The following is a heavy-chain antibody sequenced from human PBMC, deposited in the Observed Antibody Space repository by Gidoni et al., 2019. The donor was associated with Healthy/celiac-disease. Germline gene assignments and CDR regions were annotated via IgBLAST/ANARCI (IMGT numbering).Heavy chain of an antibody. V-gene: IGHV4-59*08. CDR3: ARHATTVTPDAFDI. Sequence: VQLQESGPGLVTPSETLSLTCTVSGGSISSYYWSWIRQPPGKGLEWIGYIDCSGSTNYNPALKSRVTISGDTSKNQFSLKLSAVTAADTAVYYCARHATTVTPDAFDIWGQGTMVTVSS. J-gene: IGHJ3*02. CDR1: GGSISSYY. CDR2: IDCSGST. D-gene: IGHD4-17*01.